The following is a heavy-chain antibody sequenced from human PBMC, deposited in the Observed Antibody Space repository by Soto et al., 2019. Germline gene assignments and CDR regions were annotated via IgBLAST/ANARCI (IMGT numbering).Heavy chain of an antibody. D-gene: IGHD6-19*01. CDR3: ARGGAVAGYYYGMDV. V-gene: IGHV4-59*01. CDR2: IYYSGST. CDR1: GGSISSYY. Sequence: QVQLQESGPGLVKPSETLSLTCTVSGGSISSYYWSWIRQPPGKGLEWIGYIYYSGSTNYNPSLKSRVTIXXDXSXXQFSLKLSSVTAADTAVYYCARGGAVAGYYYGMDVWGQGTTVTVSS. J-gene: IGHJ6*02.